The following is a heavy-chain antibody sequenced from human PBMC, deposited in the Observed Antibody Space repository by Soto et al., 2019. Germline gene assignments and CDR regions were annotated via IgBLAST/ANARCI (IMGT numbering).Heavy chain of an antibody. CDR2: IYYSGST. CDR3: ARDRVFWSGYSQEDIDYYYYGMDV. CDR1: GGSISSGGYH. D-gene: IGHD3-3*01. J-gene: IGHJ6*02. V-gene: IGHV4-31*03. Sequence: ALETLSLTCTVSGGSISSGGYHWSWIRQHPGKGLEWIGYIYYSGSTYYNPSLKSRVTISVDTSKNQFSLKLSSVTAADTAVYYCARDRVFWSGYSQEDIDYYYYGMDVWGQGTTVTVSS.